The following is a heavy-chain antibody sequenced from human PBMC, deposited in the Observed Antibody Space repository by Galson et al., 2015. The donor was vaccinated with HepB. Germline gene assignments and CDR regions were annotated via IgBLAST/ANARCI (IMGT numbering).Heavy chain of an antibody. Sequence: QSGAEVKKPGESLRISCQGSGYSFTSYWISWVRQMPGKGPEWMGWIDPSDSYTVYNPSFQGHVTISVDKSISTAYLQWSSLKASDTAMYYCASLQVVVARRMLRKFDYWGQGTRVTVSS. CDR3: ASLQVVVARRMLRKFDY. D-gene: IGHD5-12*01. CDR2: IDPSDSYT. V-gene: IGHV5-10-1*01. CDR1: GYSFTSYW. J-gene: IGHJ4*02.